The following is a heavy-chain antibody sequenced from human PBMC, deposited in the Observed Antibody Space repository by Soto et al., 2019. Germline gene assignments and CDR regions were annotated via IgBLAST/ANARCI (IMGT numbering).Heavy chain of an antibody. D-gene: IGHD6-13*01. CDR2: IYFSGST. Sequence: PSETLSLTCSVSGGSMNGYYWSWIRQTPGQGLEWLGFIYFSGSTRYNPSLMSRLTISLDRSKRQFSMSLSSVTAADTAVYYCARSVATPGMNIDFWGQGILVTVSS. V-gene: IGHV4-4*09. CDR1: GGSMNGYY. CDR3: ARSVATPGMNIDF. J-gene: IGHJ4*02.